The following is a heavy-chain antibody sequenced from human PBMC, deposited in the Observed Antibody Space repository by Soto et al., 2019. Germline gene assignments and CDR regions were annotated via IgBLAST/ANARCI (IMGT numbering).Heavy chain of an antibody. CDR3: ARKWARQWLGRDWFDP. D-gene: IGHD6-19*01. CDR2: IYYSGST. Sequence: PSETLSLTCTVSGGSISSSSYYFFCIRQPPGKGLELIGSIYYSGSTYYNPSLKSRVTISVDTSKNQFSLKLSSVTAADTAVYYCARKWARQWLGRDWFDPWGQGTLVT. CDR1: GGSISSSSYY. V-gene: IGHV4-39*01. J-gene: IGHJ5*02.